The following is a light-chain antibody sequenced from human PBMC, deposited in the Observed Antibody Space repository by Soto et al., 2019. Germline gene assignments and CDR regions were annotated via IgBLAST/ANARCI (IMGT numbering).Light chain of an antibody. J-gene: IGLJ1*01. CDR2: EVS. V-gene: IGLV2-14*01. CDR1: ASDVGGYKF. Sequence: QSALTQPASVSGSPGQSITISCTGTASDVGGYKFVSWYQQLPGKAPKLIIYEVSNRPSGVSHRFSGSKSGNTASLTISGLQAADQSYYYCSSYTSAITLVFGTGTKVTVL. CDR3: SSYTSAITLV.